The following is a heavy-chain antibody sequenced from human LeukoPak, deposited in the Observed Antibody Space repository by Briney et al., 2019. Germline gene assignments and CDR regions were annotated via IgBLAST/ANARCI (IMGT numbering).Heavy chain of an antibody. CDR3: ARCTTGKTFGSLREIKKSREIDF. CDR2: ISWNAAFT. D-gene: IGHD1-1*01. J-gene: IGHJ4*02. CDR1: GFTFDDYA. Sequence: GGSLRLSCAASGFTFDDYAMNWVRQVPGKGLEWVSNISWNAAFTNYADSVRGRFTISRDNAKNSLFLQMDSLRGEDTAVYYCARCTTGKTFGSLREIKKSREIDFWGQGTLVTVSS. V-gene: IGHV3-20*04.